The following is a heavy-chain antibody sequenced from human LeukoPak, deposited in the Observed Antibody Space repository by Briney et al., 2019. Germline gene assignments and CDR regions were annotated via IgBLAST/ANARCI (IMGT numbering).Heavy chain of an antibody. Sequence: GASVKVSCKASGYTFTGYYMHWVRQAPGQGLEWMGWINPNSCGTNYAQKFQGRVTMTRDTSISTAYMELSRLRSDDTAVYYCARDPYIGWSGYSYWGQGTLVTVSS. J-gene: IGHJ4*02. V-gene: IGHV1-2*02. CDR1: GYTFTGYY. D-gene: IGHD3-3*01. CDR3: ARDPYIGWSGYSY. CDR2: INPNSCGT.